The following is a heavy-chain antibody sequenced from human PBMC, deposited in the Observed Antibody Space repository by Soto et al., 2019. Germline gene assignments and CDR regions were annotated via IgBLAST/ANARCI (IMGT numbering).Heavy chain of an antibody. CDR3: ANLQYYYDSSGYYGMDV. CDR2: ISGSGGST. J-gene: IGHJ6*02. V-gene: IGHV3-23*01. Sequence: GGSLRLSCAASGFTFSSYAMSWVRQAPGKGLEWVSAISGSGGSTYYADSVKGRFTISRDNSKNTLYLQMNSLRAEDTAVYYCANLQYYYDSSGYYGMDVWGQGTTVTVSS. D-gene: IGHD3-22*01. CDR1: GFTFSSYA.